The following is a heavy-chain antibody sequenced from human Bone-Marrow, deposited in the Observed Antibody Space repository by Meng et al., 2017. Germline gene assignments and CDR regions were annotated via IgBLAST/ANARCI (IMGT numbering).Heavy chain of an antibody. CDR3: ARDQWLVPPNYSPGYYYGMDV. Sequence: SETLSLTCTVSGGSISSYYWSWIRQPPGKGLEWIGYIYYSGSTNYNPSLKSRVTISVDTSKNQFSLKLSSVTAADTDVYYCARDQWLVPPNYSPGYYYGMDVWGQGTTVTVSS. J-gene: IGHJ6*02. V-gene: IGHV4-59*01. CDR1: GGSISSYY. D-gene: IGHD6-19*01. CDR2: IYYSGST.